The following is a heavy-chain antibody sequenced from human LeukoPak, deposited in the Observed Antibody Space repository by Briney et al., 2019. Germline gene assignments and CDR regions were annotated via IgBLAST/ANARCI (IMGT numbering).Heavy chain of an antibody. V-gene: IGHV4-59*01. CDR1: VGSISSYY. J-gene: IGHJ3*02. CDR2: IYYSWST. Sequence: PSETLSLTCTVSVGSISSYYWSWIRQPPGKGLEWIGYIYYSWSTNYNPSLKSRVTISVDTSKNQFSLKLSSVTAADTAVYYCARDGLFDAFDIWGQGTMVTVAS. CDR3: ARDGLFDAFDI.